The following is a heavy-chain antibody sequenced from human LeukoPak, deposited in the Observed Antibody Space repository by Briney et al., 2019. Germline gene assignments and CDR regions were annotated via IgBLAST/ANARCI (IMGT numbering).Heavy chain of an antibody. CDR1: GYIFSTYW. Sequence: GGSLRLSCVGSGYIFSTYWMNWVRQAPGKGLEWVANIKQDGSEKNYVDSVKGRFIISRDNAKNSLYLQMNTLRADDTAVYYCARDGFGTGSNWGQGTLVTVSS. CDR2: IKQDGSEK. V-gene: IGHV3-7*03. CDR3: ARDGFGTGSN. D-gene: IGHD3-16*01. J-gene: IGHJ4*02.